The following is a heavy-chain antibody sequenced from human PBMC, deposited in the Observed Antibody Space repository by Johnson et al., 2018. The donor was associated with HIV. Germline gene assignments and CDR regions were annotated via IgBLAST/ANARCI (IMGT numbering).Heavy chain of an antibody. CDR3: ARAGGTGTAYDAFDM. V-gene: IGHV3-20*04. D-gene: IGHD1-7*01. CDR1: GFTFDDYG. CDR2: LNWSGGSA. J-gene: IGHJ3*02. Sequence: VQLVESGGGVVRPGGSLRLSCPASGFTFDDYGMSWVRQAPGKGLEWVSGLNWSGGSAGYALSVKGRFTISRDNAKNSLYLQMNSLRAEDTALYYCARAGGTGTAYDAFDMWGQGTMVTVSS.